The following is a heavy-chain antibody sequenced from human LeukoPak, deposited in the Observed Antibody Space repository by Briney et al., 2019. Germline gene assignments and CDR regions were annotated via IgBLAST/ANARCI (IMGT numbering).Heavy chain of an antibody. V-gene: IGHV1-18*01. Sequence: ASVKVSCKASGYTFTSYGISWVRQAPGQGLEWMGWISAYNGNTNYAQKLQGRVTMTTDTSTSTAYMELRSLRSDDTAVYYCARVGYWTNGVCYDAFDIWGQGTMVTVSS. CDR3: ARVGYWTNGVCYDAFDI. D-gene: IGHD2-8*01. CDR1: GYTFTSYG. CDR2: ISAYNGNT. J-gene: IGHJ3*02.